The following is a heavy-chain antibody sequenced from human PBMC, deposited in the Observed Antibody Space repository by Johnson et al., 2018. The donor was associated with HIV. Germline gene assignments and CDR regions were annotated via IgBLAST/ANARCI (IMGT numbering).Heavy chain of an antibody. D-gene: IGHD6-13*01. CDR2: ISYDGSNK. J-gene: IGHJ3*02. Sequence: VQLVESGGGGVQPGKSLRLSCAASGFTFSDYYMSWIRQAPGKGLEWVAVISYDGSNKYYADSVKGRFTISRDNSKNTLYLQINSLRAEDTAVYYCAKTYSSSWYAFDIWYQGTMVTVSS. CDR1: GFTFSDYY. V-gene: IGHV3-30*18. CDR3: AKTYSSSWYAFDI.